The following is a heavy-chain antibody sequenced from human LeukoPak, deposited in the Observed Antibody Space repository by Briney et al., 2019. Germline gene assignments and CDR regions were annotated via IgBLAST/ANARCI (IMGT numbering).Heavy chain of an antibody. J-gene: IGHJ4*02. D-gene: IGHD1-26*01. CDR1: GGSFSGYY. V-gene: IGHV4-34*01. CDR2: IDHSGST. CDR3: ARRASGSYYPFDY. Sequence: SETLSLTCAVYGGSFSGYYWSWIRQPPGKGREWIGEIDHSGSTYYNPSLKSRVTMSVDTSKNQFSLKLSSVTAADTAVYYCARRASGSYYPFDYWGQGTLVTVSS.